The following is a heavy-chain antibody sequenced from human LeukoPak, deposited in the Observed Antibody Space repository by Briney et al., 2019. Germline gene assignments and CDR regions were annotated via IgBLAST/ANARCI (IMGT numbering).Heavy chain of an antibody. CDR3: ASPYYDFWSGYLKDAFDI. J-gene: IGHJ3*02. D-gene: IGHD3-3*01. CDR2: VYYSGST. V-gene: IGHV4-39*07. Sequence: SETLSLTCTVSGGSVSSHRYYWGWLRQPPGKGLEWIGSVYYSGSTYYDPSLKSRVAISVDTSKNQFSLKLSSVTAADTAVYYCASPYYDFWSGYLKDAFDIWGQGTMVTVSS. CDR1: GGSVSSHRYY.